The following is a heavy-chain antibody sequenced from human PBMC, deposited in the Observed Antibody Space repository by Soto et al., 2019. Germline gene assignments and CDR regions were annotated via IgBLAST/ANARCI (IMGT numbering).Heavy chain of an antibody. V-gene: IGHV4-34*01. D-gene: IGHD3-9*01. CDR2: INHSGTT. Sequence: QVHLEQWGAGLLNPSETLSLTCAVYGGSLSGYYLSWVRQSPGKGLEWIGEINHSGTTNYNPSLKTRVTISADTSNHQFSLRLSSVTAADSAVYYCASYHYLDLWTGSRHYMDVWGRGTTVTVSS. CDR1: GGSLSGYY. J-gene: IGHJ6*03. CDR3: ASYHYLDLWTGSRHYMDV.